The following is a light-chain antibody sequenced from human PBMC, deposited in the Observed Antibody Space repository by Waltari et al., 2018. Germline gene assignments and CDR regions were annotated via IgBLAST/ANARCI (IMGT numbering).Light chain of an antibody. CDR1: QTINNR. CDR3: QQYETFPLT. Sequence: DFRMTKPPSSLSQPFGDRVFITCRASQTINNRLSWYRQEPGKAPKPLMYYSFNLETGVPSRFSGSGSGRDYSLTINNLQPEDFATYYCQQYETFPLTFGGGTKVEIK. J-gene: IGKJ4*01. V-gene: IGKV1-33*01. CDR2: YSF.